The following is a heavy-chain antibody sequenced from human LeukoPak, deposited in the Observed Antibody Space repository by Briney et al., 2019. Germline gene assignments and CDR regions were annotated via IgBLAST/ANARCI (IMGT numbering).Heavy chain of an antibody. CDR2: IYTSGST. J-gene: IGHJ6*03. Sequence: SETLSLTCTVSGGSISSGSYYWSWIRQPAGKGLEWIGRIYTSGSTNYNPSLKRRVTISVDTSKNQFSLKLSSVTAADTAVYYCARVLSSYYYYYMDVWGKGTTVTVSS. D-gene: IGHD6-19*01. V-gene: IGHV4-61*02. CDR1: GGSISSGSYY. CDR3: ARVLSSYYYYYMDV.